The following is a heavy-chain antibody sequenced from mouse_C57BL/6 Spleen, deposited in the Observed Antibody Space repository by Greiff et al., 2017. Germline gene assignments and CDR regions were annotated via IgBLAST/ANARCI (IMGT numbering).Heavy chain of an antibody. D-gene: IGHD2-4*01. J-gene: IGHJ4*01. CDR2: IYPGSGST. CDR1: GYTFTSYW. CDR3: ARCYDYDDYAMDY. V-gene: IGHV1-55*01. Sequence: QVQLQQPGAELVKPGASVKMSCKASGYTFTSYWITWVKQRPGQGLEWIGDIYPGSGSTNYNEKFKSKATLTVDKSSSTADMQLSSLKSEDSSVYYCARCYDYDDYAMDYWGQGTSVTVSS.